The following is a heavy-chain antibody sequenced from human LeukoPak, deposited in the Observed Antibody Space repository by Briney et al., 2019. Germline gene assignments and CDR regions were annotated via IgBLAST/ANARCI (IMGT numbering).Heavy chain of an antibody. J-gene: IGHJ4*02. CDR2: MNPNSGNT. CDR3: ARALGANGFDY. Sequence: RASVKVSCKASGHTFTSDDINWVRQATGQGLEWMGWMNPNSGNTGYAQKFQGRVTMTSNTSISTAYMELSSLRSEDTAVYYCARALGANGFDYWGQGTLVTVSS. CDR1: GHTFTSDD. D-gene: IGHD1-26*01. V-gene: IGHV1-8*01.